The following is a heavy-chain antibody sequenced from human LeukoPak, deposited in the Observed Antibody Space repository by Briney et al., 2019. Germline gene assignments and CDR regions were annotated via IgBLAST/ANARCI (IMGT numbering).Heavy chain of an antibody. D-gene: IGHD2-15*01. CDR3: ARDIVVVVAATPPYMDV. Sequence: ASVKVSCKASGYTFTNYGISWVRQAPGQGLEWMGWISPYNGNTDYAQKLQGRVTMTTDTSTSTAYMELRSLRSDDTAVYYCARDIVVVVAATPPYMDVWGKGTTVTISS. J-gene: IGHJ6*03. V-gene: IGHV1-18*01. CDR1: GYTFTNYG. CDR2: ISPYNGNT.